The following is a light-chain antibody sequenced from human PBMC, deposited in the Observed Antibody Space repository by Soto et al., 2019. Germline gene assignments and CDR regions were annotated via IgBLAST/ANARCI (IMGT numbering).Light chain of an antibody. Sequence: RTQPGSVSGYLGQSITASCTGTSNDVGASDYVSWYQHHPGKAPKAIIYEVKNRPSGVSSRFSGSKSANTASLTISGLQAEDEADYYCSSFTTSTTLYVFGTGTKVTAL. CDR3: SSFTTSTTLYV. CDR1: SNDVGASDY. V-gene: IGLV2-14*01. J-gene: IGLJ1*01. CDR2: EVK.